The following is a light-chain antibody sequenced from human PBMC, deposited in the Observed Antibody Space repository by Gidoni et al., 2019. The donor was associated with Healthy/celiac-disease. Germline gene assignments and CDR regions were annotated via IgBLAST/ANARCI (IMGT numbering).Light chain of an antibody. J-gene: IGKJ3*01. V-gene: IGKV3-11*01. CDR3: QQRSNWPPLFT. Sequence: EIVLTQSPATLSLSPGERATLPCRASQRVSSYLAWYHQKPGQAPRLLIYDASNRATGIPARFSGSGSGTDFTLTISSLEPEDFAVYYCQQRSNWPPLFTFGPGTKVDIK. CDR2: DAS. CDR1: QRVSSY.